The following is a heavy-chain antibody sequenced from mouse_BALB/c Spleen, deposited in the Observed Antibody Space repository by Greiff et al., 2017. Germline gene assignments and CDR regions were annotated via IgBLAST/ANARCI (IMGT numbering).Heavy chain of an antibody. Sequence: QVQLKQSGPGLVQPSQSLSITCTVSGFSLTSYGVHWVRQSPGKSLEWLGVIWSGGSTDYNAAFISRLSISKDNSKSQVFFKMNSLQANDTAIYYCARGNWGYYAMDYWGQGTSVTVSS. CDR1: GFSLTSYG. D-gene: IGHD4-1*01. CDR3: ARGNWGYYAMDY. V-gene: IGHV2-2*02. CDR2: IWSGGST. J-gene: IGHJ4*01.